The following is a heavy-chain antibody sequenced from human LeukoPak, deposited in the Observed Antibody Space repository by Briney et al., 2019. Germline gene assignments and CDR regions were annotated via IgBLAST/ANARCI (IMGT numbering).Heavy chain of an antibody. CDR3: ARGTTSFQYYFDY. Sequence: ASVKVSCKASGYTFTGYYMHWVRQAPGQGLEWMGRINPNSGGTNYAQKFQGRVTMTRDTSISTAYMELSRLRSDDTAVYYCARGTTSFQYYFDYWGQGTLVTVSS. D-gene: IGHD2-2*01. CDR1: GYTFTGYY. CDR2: INPNSGGT. V-gene: IGHV1-2*06. J-gene: IGHJ4*02.